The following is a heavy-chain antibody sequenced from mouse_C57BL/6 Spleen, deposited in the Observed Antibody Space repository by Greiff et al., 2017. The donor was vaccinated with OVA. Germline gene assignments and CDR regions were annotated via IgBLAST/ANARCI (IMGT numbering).Heavy chain of an antibody. CDR1: GFSLTSYG. Sequence: VMLVESGPGLVAPSQSLSITCTVSGFSLTSYGVHWVRQPPGKGLEWLVVIWSDGGTTYNSALKSRLSISKDNSKSQVFLKMNSLQTDDTAMYYCARQDDYDVAWFAYWGQGTLVTVSA. D-gene: IGHD2-4*01. J-gene: IGHJ3*01. CDR2: IWSDGGT. CDR3: ARQDDYDVAWFAY. V-gene: IGHV2-6-1*01.